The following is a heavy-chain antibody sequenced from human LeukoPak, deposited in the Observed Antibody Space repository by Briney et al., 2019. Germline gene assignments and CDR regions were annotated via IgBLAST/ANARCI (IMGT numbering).Heavy chain of an antibody. V-gene: IGHV3-74*01. CDR2: INSDGSDT. CDR1: GFTFINHW. J-gene: IGHJ5*01. Sequence: GGSLRLSCAASGFTFINHWMQWVRQVPGKGLVWVSRINSDGSDTNYADSVKGRFTISRDNAKNTVYLEMNSVRVEDTAVYYCARGSHHFDSWGQGTLVTVSS. CDR3: ARGSHHFDS.